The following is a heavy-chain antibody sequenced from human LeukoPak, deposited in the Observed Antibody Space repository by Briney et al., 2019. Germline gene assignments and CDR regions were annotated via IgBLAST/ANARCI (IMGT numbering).Heavy chain of an antibody. CDR2: INTDGSST. Sequence: GGSLRLSCAASGFTFSSYWLHWVRQAPGKGLVWVSRINTDGSSTSYADSVKGRFTISRDNAKNTLYLQMNSLRAEDTAVYYCARDRGRTTLGVHDYWGQGTLVTVSS. CDR1: GFTFSSYW. CDR3: ARDRGRTTLGVHDY. J-gene: IGHJ4*02. V-gene: IGHV3-74*01. D-gene: IGHD4-17*01.